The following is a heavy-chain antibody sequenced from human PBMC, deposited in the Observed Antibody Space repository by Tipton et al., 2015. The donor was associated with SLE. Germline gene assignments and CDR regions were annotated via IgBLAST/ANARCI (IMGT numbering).Heavy chain of an antibody. D-gene: IGHD6-6*01. Sequence: TLSLTCAVYGGSLSGSYWSWIRQPPGRGLEWFGEIDHSGTTNYSPSLKSRLTISVDTSKKQFSLKVRSLSAADTAVYFCARGGGSSSGRWFDPWGQGTLVTVSA. CDR2: IDHSGTT. CDR3: ARGGGSSSGRWFDP. J-gene: IGHJ5*02. V-gene: IGHV4-34*01. CDR1: GGSLSGSY.